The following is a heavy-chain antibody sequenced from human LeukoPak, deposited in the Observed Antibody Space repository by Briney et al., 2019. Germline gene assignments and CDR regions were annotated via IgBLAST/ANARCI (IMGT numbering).Heavy chain of an antibody. Sequence: SQTLSLTCTVSGDSISSGSYNWSWIRQPPGKGFEWIGRMYTSGSSNYNPSLKSRVTISVDTSKNQFSLKLNSVTAADTAVYYCARGASSSSAIGYYYYYMDVWGKGTTVTVSS. J-gene: IGHJ6*03. CDR3: ARGASSSSAIGYYYYYMDV. CDR1: GDSISSGSYN. CDR2: MYTSGSS. D-gene: IGHD6-6*01. V-gene: IGHV4-61*02.